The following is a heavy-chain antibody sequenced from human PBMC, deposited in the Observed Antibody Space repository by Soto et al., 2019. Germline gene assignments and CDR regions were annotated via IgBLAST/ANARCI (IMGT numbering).Heavy chain of an antibody. D-gene: IGHD1-26*01. CDR3: ARDPTGVLSSYYYGMDV. V-gene: IGHV3-11*01. J-gene: IGHJ6*02. Sequence: PGGSLRLSCAASGFTFSDYYMTWIRQAPGKGLEWVSYISSSGSTIYYADSVKGRFTISRDNAKNSLYLQMNNLRAEDTAVYYCARDPTGVLSSYYYGMDVWGQGTTVTVSS. CDR1: GFTFSDYY. CDR2: ISSSGSTI.